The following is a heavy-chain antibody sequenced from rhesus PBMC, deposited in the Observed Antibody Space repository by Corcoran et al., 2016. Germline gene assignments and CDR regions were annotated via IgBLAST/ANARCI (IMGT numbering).Heavy chain of an antibody. D-gene: IGHD6-13*01. J-gene: IGHJ4*01. V-gene: IGHV2S1*01. CDR3: VRVGSAGPDFDY. CDR2: IFWDDDK. CDR1: GFSLTTSGMG. Sequence: QVTLKESGPALVKPTQTLTLTCTFSGFSLTTSGMGVGWVRQPPGKALDWLASIFWDDDKYYSTSRKSRLTISKETSKTQVVLTMTNMDPVDTATYYCVRVGSAGPDFDYWGQGVLVTVSS.